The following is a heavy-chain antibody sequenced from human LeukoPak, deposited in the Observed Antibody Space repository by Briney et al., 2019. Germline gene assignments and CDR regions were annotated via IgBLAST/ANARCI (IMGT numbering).Heavy chain of an antibody. CDR2: ISGSGGST. J-gene: IGHJ4*02. V-gene: IGHV3-23*01. Sequence: GGSLRLSCAASGFTFSSYAMSWVRQAPGKGLEWVSAISGSGGSTYYADSVKGRFTISRDNSKNTLYLQMNSLRAEDAAVYYCARGNWESDFDYWGQGTLVTVSS. CDR3: ARGNWESDFDY. D-gene: IGHD7-27*01. CDR1: GFTFSSYA.